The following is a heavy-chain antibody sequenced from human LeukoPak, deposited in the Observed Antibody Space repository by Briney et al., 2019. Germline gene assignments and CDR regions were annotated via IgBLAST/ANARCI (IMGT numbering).Heavy chain of an antibody. J-gene: IGHJ4*02. CDR3: ARGKRGYSSSWYDY. D-gene: IGHD6-13*01. V-gene: IGHV4-34*01. Sequence: PSETLSLTCAVYGGSFSGYYWSWIRQPPGKGLEWIGEINHSGSTNYNPSLKSRVTISVDTSKNQFSLKLSSVTAADTAVYYYARGKRGYSSSWYDYWGQGTLVTVSS. CDR1: GGSFSGYY. CDR2: INHSGST.